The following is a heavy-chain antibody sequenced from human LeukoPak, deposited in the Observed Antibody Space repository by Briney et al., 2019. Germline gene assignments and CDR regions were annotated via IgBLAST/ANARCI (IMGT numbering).Heavy chain of an antibody. CDR1: GGSFSGYY. CDR2: INHSGST. CDR3: ARGRSSTSGYAKYYYYYGMDV. Sequence: SETLSLTCAVYGGSFSGYYWSWIRQPPGKGLEWIGEINHSGSTNYNPSLKSRVTISVDTSKNQFSLKLSSVTAADTAVYYCARGRSSTSGYAKYYYYYGMDVWGQGTTVTVSS. J-gene: IGHJ6*02. V-gene: IGHV4-34*01. D-gene: IGHD2-2*01.